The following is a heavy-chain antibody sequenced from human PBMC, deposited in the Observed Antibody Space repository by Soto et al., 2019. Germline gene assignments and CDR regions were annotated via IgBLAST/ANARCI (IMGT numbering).Heavy chain of an antibody. V-gene: IGHV3-23*01. D-gene: IGHD3-10*01. CDR2: ISGRDTST. CDR1: GFTFSSYA. CDR3: AKLIGPFHGAGNFDY. Sequence: GGSLRLSCAASGFTFSSYAMSWVRQAPGKGLEWVSGISGRDTSTYYADSVRGRFTISRDNSKNTLFLQMNSLRAEDTAVYYCAKLIGPFHGAGNFDYWGQGTLVTVSS. J-gene: IGHJ4*02.